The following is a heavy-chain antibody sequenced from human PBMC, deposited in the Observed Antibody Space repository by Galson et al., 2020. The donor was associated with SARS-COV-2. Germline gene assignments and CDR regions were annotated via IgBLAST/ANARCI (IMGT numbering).Heavy chain of an antibody. CDR1: GGSFSGYY. J-gene: IGHJ4*02. V-gene: IGHV4-34*01. D-gene: IGHD3-22*01. CDR3: AGQQRLYYDSSGYYYVSGYFDY. CDR2: INHSGST. Sequence: SETLSLTCAVYGGSFSGYYWSWIRQPPGKGLEWIGEINHSGSTNYNPSLKSRVTISVDTSKNQFSLKLSSVTAADTAVYYCAGQQRLYYDSSGYYYVSGYFDYWGQGTLVTVSS.